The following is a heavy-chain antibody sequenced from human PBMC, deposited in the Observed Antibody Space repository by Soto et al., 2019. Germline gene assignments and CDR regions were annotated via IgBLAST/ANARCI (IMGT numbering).Heavy chain of an antibody. CDR1: GYTFTSYA. D-gene: IGHD6-13*01. J-gene: IGHJ5*02. Sequence: ASVKVSCKASGYTFTSYAMHWVRQAPGQRLEWMGWINAGNGNTKYSQKFQGRVTITRDTSASTAYMELSSLRSEDTAVYYCARDRIAAAGTWFDPWGQGALVTVSS. V-gene: IGHV1-3*01. CDR2: INAGNGNT. CDR3: ARDRIAAAGTWFDP.